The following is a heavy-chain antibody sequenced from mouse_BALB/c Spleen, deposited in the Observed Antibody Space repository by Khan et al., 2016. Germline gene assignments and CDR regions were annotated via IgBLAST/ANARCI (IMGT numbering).Heavy chain of an antibody. D-gene: IGHD2-1*01. J-gene: IGHJ4*01. CDR3: ARSVIYYGNYVGVMDY. V-gene: IGHV9-3-1*01. CDR1: GYTFTNYG. CDR2: INTYTGEP. Sequence: QIQLVQSGPELKKPGETVKISCKASGYTFTNYGMNWVKQAPGKGLKWMGWINTYTGEPTYADDFKGRFAFSLETSASTAYLQINNLKNEDTATYVCARSVIYYGNYVGVMDYWGQGTSVTVSS.